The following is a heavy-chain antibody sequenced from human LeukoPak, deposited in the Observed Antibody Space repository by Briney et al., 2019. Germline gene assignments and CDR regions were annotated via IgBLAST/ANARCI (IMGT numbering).Heavy chain of an antibody. D-gene: IGHD2-2*01. V-gene: IGHV1-69*01. CDR3: ARSTSIVVVPAVPSYYFDY. J-gene: IGHJ4*02. CDR2: IIPIFGTA. Sequence: SVKISCKASGGTFSSYAISWVRQAPGQGLEWMGGIIPIFGTANYAQKFQGRVTITADESTSTAYMELSSLRSEDTAVYYCARSTSIVVVPAVPSYYFDYWGQGTLVTVSS. CDR1: GGTFSSYA.